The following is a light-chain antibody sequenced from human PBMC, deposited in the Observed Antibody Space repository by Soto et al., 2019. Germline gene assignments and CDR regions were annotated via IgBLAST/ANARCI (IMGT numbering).Light chain of an antibody. CDR2: GAS. J-gene: IGKJ4*01. CDR3: QKCGSSPLT. CDR1: QRVSSIY. V-gene: IGKV3-20*01. Sequence: EIVLTQSPGTLSLSPGERATLSCRASQRVSSIYLAWYQQKPGQAPRLLIYGASRRATGFPDRFSGSGSVTDFTLTISRLDPEDFAVYYCQKCGSSPLTFGGGTKVEI.